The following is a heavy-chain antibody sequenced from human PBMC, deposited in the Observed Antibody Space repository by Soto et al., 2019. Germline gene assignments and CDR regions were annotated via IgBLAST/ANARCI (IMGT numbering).Heavy chain of an antibody. Sequence: PGGSLRLSCAASGFTFSSYGMHWVRQAPGKGLEWVAVISYDGSNKYYADSVEGRFTISRDNSKNTLYLQMNSLRAEDTAVYYRANPAFSAAAAHLIDYWGQGTLVTVSS. CDR3: ANPAFSAAAAHLIDY. D-gene: IGHD6-13*01. J-gene: IGHJ4*02. CDR2: ISYDGSNK. CDR1: GFTFSSYG. V-gene: IGHV3-30*18.